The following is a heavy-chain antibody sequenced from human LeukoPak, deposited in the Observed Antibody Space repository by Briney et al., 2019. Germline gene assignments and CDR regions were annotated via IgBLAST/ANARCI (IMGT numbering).Heavy chain of an antibody. J-gene: IGHJ4*02. V-gene: IGHV3-48*03. D-gene: IGHD1-26*01. CDR2: ISSSGSTK. CDR3: ARAKSGIVGDFDY. Sequence: GGSLRLSCAASGFTFSSSEMSWVRQAPGKGLEWVSYISSSGSTKYYADSVKGRFTISRDNAKNSLYLQMNSLRAEDTAVYYCARAKSGIVGDFDYWGQGTLVTVSS. CDR1: GFTFSSSE.